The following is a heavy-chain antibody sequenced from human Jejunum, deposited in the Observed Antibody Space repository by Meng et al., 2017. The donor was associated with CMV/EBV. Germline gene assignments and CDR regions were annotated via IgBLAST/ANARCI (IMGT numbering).Heavy chain of an antibody. V-gene: IGHV3-23*01. CDR1: GCIFRNTW. Sequence: RLSGAASGCIFRNTWMTWVSQATGKGLEWVSGFGANGDYINYADSVKGRFTISRDNSKNTLYLQMNSLRAEDTAVYYCVTEGFDYWGQGSLVTVSS. J-gene: IGHJ4*02. CDR3: VTEGFDY. CDR2: FGANGDYI.